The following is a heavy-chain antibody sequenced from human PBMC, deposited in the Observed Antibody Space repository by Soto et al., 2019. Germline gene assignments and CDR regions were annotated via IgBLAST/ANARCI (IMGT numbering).Heavy chain of an antibody. CDR2: IYYSGST. CDR3: ARAAEWLYNWFDP. Sequence: PSETLSLTCTVSGGSISSYYWSWIRQPPGKGLEWIGYIYYSGSTNYNPPLKSRVTISVDTSKNQFSLKLSAVTAADTAVYYCARAAEWLYNWFDPWGQGTLVTVSS. J-gene: IGHJ5*02. CDR1: GGSISSYY. V-gene: IGHV4-59*01. D-gene: IGHD3-3*01.